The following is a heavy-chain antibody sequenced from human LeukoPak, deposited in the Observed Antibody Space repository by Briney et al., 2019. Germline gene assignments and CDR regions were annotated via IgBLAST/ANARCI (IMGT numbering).Heavy chain of an antibody. D-gene: IGHD6-19*01. J-gene: IGHJ4*02. Sequence: GGSLRLSCAASGFTFSSYAMSWVRQAPGKGLGWVSAISGSGGSTYYADSVKGRFTISRDNSKNTLYLQMNSQRAEDTAVYYCAKGGSIAVAGTPLYYWGQGTLVTVSS. V-gene: IGHV3-23*01. CDR2: ISGSGGST. CDR1: GFTFSSYA. CDR3: AKGGSIAVAGTPLYY.